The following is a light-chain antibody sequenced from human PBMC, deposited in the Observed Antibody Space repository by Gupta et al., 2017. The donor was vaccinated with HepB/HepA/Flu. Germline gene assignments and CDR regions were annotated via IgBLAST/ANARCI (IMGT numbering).Light chain of an antibody. CDR1: QSVSSSY. J-gene: IGKJ4*01. V-gene: IGKV3-20*01. CDR2: GAS. CDR3: QQYGSSPPQVT. Sequence: IVLTQSPGTLSLSPGERATLSCRASQSVSSSYLAWYQQKPGQAPRLLIYGASSRATGIPDRVSGSGSGTDFTLTSSRLEPEDFAVYYCQQYGSSPPQVTFGGGTKVEIK.